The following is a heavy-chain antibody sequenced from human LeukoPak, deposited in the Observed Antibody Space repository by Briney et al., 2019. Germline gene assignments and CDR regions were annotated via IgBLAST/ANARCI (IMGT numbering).Heavy chain of an antibody. V-gene: IGHV3-30-3*01. CDR2: ISYDENNK. Sequence: QAGGSLRLSCAASGFTFSNYVMHWVGQAPGKGLEWVAVISYDENNKWYADSVKGRFTISRDNSKNTLYLLMNSLKTEDTAVYYCALYAYNSSGLTPFDHWGQGTLVTVSS. CDR3: ALYAYNSSGLTPFDH. D-gene: IGHD3-22*01. CDR1: GFTFSNYV. J-gene: IGHJ4*02.